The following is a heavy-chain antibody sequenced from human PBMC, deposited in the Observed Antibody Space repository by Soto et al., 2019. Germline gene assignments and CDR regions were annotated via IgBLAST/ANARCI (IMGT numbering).Heavy chain of an antibody. V-gene: IGHV4-59*08. D-gene: IGHD3-10*01. CDR3: ARQGFGPLHGLVDV. CDR1: GGSINSYY. CDR2: VHHSWGS. J-gene: IGHJ6*02. Sequence: QVRLQESGPGLVKPSETLSLSCTVSGGSINSYYWSWIRQSPGKRMEWIGYVHHSWGSSYNPSLPSRVAISLDTSKSQFSLKVISVTATDPAVYYCARQGFGPLHGLVDVWGQGTTVTVSS.